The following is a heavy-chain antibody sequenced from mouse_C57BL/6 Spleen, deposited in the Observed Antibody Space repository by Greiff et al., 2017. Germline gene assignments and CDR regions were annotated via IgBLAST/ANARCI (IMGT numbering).Heavy chain of an antibody. CDR1: GYTFTSYW. Sequence: QVQLQQSGAELVKPGASVKLSCKASGYTFTSYWMHWVKQRPGRGLEWIGRIDPNSGGTKYNEKFKNKATLTVDKPSSTAYMQISSLSSEDSAVYYCARGGAHYEYYGGFAYWGKGTLVTVSA. J-gene: IGHJ3*01. V-gene: IGHV1-72*01. D-gene: IGHD1-2*01. CDR2: IDPNSGGT. CDR3: ARGGAHYEYYGGFAY.